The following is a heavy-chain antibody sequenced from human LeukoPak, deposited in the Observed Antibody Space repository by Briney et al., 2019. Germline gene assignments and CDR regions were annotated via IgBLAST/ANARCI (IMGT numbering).Heavy chain of an antibody. Sequence: GASVKISCKGSGCSVTSYWMCWVRAMSGQGLVGMGIIYPTVSETTYSASFQGQLTIAADQPISTAYLQWSSLPASDTAMYYCPRSAGATPLDYWGQGTPATVSS. V-gene: IGHV5-51*04. CDR2: IYPTVSET. CDR3: PRSAGATPLDY. D-gene: IGHD1-26*01. CDR1: GCSVTSYW. J-gene: IGHJ4*02.